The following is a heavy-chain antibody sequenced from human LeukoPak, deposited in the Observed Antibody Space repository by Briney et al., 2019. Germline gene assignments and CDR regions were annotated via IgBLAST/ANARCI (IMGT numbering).Heavy chain of an antibody. CDR2: IYYSGST. J-gene: IGHJ6*03. CDR3: ARQSYYYGSFPNYYYYYYYMDV. Sequence: SETLSLTCTVSGGPISSSSYYWGWIRQPPGKGLEWIGSIYYSGSTYYNPSLKSRVAISVDTSKNQFSLKLSSVTAADTAVYYCARQSYYYGSFPNYYYYYYYMDVWGKGTTVTISS. D-gene: IGHD3-10*01. CDR1: GGPISSSSYY. V-gene: IGHV4-39*01.